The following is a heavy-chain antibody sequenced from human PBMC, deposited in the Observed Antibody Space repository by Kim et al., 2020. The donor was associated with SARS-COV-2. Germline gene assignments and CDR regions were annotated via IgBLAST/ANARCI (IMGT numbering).Heavy chain of an antibody. CDR1: GFTFSAYG. V-gene: IGHV3-21*01. CDR2: ITTSGHD. D-gene: IGHD6-13*01. Sequence: GGSLRLSCAASGFTFSAYGMNWVRQAPGKGLEWVSSITTSGHDYYADSLVGRVTISRDNAKNSLYLQMNSLRAEDTAVYYCAKDRGAAASDYWGQGTLVTVSS. J-gene: IGHJ4*02. CDR3: AKDRGAAASDY.